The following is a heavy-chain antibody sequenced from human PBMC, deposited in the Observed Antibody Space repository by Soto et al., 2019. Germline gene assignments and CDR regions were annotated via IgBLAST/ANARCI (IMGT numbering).Heavy chain of an antibody. CDR3: ARRRGYSYGLFDY. CDR2: IYYSGST. J-gene: IGHJ4*02. D-gene: IGHD5-18*01. CDR1: GGSISSGDYY. Sequence: QVQLQESGPGLVKPSQTLSLTCTVSGGSISSGDYYWSWIRQPPGKGLEWIGYIYYSGSTYYNPSLKSRVTISVDTSKNKFSLKLSSVTAADTAVYYCARRRGYSYGLFDYWGQGTLVTVSS. V-gene: IGHV4-30-4*01.